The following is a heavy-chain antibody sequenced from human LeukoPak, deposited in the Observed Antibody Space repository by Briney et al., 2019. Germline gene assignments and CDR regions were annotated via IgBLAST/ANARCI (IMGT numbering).Heavy chain of an antibody. Sequence: GESLKISCKGSGYTFTTYWIGWVRQMPGKGLEWMGIIYPGDSDTRYSPSFQGQVTISADRSISTAYLQWSSLKASDTAMYYCARSLSSGGTYTNWFAPWGQGTLVTVSS. CDR2: IYPGDSDT. J-gene: IGHJ5*02. D-gene: IGHD1-26*01. CDR1: GYTFTTYW. V-gene: IGHV5-51*01. CDR3: ARSLSSGGTYTNWFAP.